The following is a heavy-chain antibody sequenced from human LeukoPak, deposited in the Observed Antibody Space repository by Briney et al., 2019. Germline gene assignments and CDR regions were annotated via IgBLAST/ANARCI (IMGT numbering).Heavy chain of an antibody. Sequence: GRALRLSCVASGFTFSTYGMHWVRQAPGRGLEWVALISYDESNKLYADSVKGRFTISRDNSKNTLYLQMNSLRAEDTAVYYCARLATLTPGMGVPGEYWYFDLWGRGTLVTVSS. CDR2: ISYDESNK. CDR3: ARLATLTPGMGVPGEYWYFDL. CDR1: GFTFSTYG. D-gene: IGHD1-14*01. J-gene: IGHJ2*01. V-gene: IGHV3-30*03.